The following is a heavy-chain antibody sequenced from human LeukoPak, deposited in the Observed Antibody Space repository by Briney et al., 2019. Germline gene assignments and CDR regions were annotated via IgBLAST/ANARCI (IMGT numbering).Heavy chain of an antibody. V-gene: IGHV1-46*01. J-gene: IGHJ2*01. CDR3: ARCDHFEVAATRDWYFSL. CDR1: GYTFTSYY. Sequence: GASVKVSCKASGYTFTSYYMHWVRQAPGQGLEWMGIINPSGGTTIYAQKFQGRVTMTRDMSTSTVYMELGSLRSEDTAVYYCARCDHFEVAATRDWYFSLWGRGTLVTVSS. CDR2: INPSGGTT. D-gene: IGHD2-15*01.